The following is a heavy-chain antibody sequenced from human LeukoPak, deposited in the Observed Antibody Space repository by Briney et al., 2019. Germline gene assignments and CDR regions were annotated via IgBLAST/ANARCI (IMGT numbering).Heavy chain of an antibody. CDR1: GGSISSYY. V-gene: IGHV4-59*08. CDR3: ARSPKYYDFWSGYYGWIDY. J-gene: IGHJ4*02. D-gene: IGHD3-3*01. Sequence: SETLSLTCTVSGGSISSYYWSWIRQPPGKGLDWIGYVYSSGSTNYNPSLKSRVTISVDTSKNQFSLKLSSVTAADTAVYHCARSPKYYDFWSGYYGWIDYWGQGTLVTVSS. CDR2: VYSSGST.